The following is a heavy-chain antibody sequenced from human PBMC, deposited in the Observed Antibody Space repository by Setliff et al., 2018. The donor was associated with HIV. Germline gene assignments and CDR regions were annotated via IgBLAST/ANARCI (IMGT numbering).Heavy chain of an antibody. CDR2: INTYNGNT. J-gene: IGHJ3*01. V-gene: IGHV1-18*01. D-gene: IGHD1-1*01. CDR3: ARNKLSDAFDV. Sequence: ASVKVSCKASGYTFTTYGISWVRQAPGQGLEWMGWINTYNGNTNYAQKLQGRVNMTTDTSTSTAYLELRRLRSDDTAVYFCARNKLSDAFDVWGPGTMVTVSS. CDR1: GYTFTTYG.